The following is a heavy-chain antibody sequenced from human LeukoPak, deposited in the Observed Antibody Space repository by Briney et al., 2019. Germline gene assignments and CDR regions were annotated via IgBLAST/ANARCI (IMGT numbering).Heavy chain of an antibody. D-gene: IGHD2-2*01. CDR1: GFTFSSYW. J-gene: IGHJ3*02. V-gene: IGHV3-74*01. Sequence: GGSLRLSCAASGFTFSSYWMHWVRQAPGKGLVWVSRINSDGSSTSYADSVKGRFTISRDNAKNTLYLQMNSLRAEDMAVYYCAREHSSYAFDIWGQGTMVTVSS. CDR2: INSDGSST. CDR3: AREHSSYAFDI.